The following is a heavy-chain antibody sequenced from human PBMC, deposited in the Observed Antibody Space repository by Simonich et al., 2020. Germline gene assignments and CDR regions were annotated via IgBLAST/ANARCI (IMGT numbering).Heavy chain of an antibody. V-gene: IGHV4-39*01. CDR1: GGSISSSSYY. D-gene: IGHD6-13*01. J-gene: IGHJ3*02. CDR2: IYYRGST. CDR3: ARHAGFAFDI. Sequence: QLQLQESGPGLVKSSETLSLTCTVSGGSISSSSYYWGWIRPPPGKGLEWIGSIYYRGSTYYNPSRKSRCTISVETSKNQFSLKLSSVTAADTAVYYCARHAGFAFDIWGQGTMVTVSS.